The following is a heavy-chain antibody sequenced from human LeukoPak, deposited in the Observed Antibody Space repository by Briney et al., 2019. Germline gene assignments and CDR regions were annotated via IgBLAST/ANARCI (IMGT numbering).Heavy chain of an antibody. CDR2: ISGSGGST. CDR3: AKEAIYYHDSSGYYIFDY. V-gene: IGHV3-23*01. D-gene: IGHD3-22*01. Sequence: PGGTLRLSCAASGFTFSSYGMSWVRQAPGKGLEWVSAISGSGGSTYYADSVKGRFTISRDNSKNTLYLQMNSLRAEDTAVYYCAKEAIYYHDSSGYYIFDYWGQGTLVTVSS. J-gene: IGHJ4*02. CDR1: GFTFSSYG.